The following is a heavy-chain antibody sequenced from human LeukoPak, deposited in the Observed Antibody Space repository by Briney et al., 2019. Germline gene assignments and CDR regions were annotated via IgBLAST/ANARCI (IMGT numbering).Heavy chain of an antibody. CDR2: IRFDGTNK. J-gene: IGHJ4*02. D-gene: IGHD2-2*01. CDR1: GFTFSSYG. CDR3: ARGGRYCSSTSCYADLDY. V-gene: IGHV3-30*02. Sequence: GGSLRLSCAASGFTFSSYGMHWVRQAPGKGLEWVAFIRFDGTNKYYADSVKGRFTISRDNSKNTLYLQMNSLRAEYTAVYYCARGGRYCSSTSCYADLDYWGQGTLVTVSS.